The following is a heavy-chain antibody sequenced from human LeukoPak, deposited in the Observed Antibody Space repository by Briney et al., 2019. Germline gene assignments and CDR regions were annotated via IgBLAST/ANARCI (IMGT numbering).Heavy chain of an antibody. CDR2: ISGSGDST. Sequence: GGSLRLSCAASGFTFSSYAMTWVRQAPGKGLDWVSSISGSGDSTYYADSVKGRFTISRDNSKNTLHLQMNSLRAEDTAVYYCARSYYYGSRSYSDYWGQGTLVTVSS. V-gene: IGHV3-23*01. J-gene: IGHJ4*02. CDR1: GFTFSSYA. D-gene: IGHD3-10*01. CDR3: ARSYYYGSRSYSDY.